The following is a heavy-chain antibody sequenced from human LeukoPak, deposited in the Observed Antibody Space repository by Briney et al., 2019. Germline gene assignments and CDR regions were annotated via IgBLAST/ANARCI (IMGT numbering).Heavy chain of an antibody. CDR1: GYTFTSYG. V-gene: IGHV1-18*01. CDR3: ARAGQIVGATNYYYYYGMDV. Sequence: GASVKVSCKASGYTFTSYGISWVRQAPGQGLEWMGWISAYNGNTNCAQKLQGRVTMTTDTSTSTAYMELRSLRSDDTAVYYCARAGQIVGATNYYYYYGMDVWGQGTTVTVSS. D-gene: IGHD1-26*01. CDR2: ISAYNGNT. J-gene: IGHJ6*02.